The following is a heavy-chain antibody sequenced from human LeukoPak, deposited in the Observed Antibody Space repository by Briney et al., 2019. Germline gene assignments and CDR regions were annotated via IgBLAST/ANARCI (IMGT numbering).Heavy chain of an antibody. CDR1: GGSISSGSYY. Sequence: SETLSLTCTVSGGSISSGSYYWSWIRQPAGKGLEWIGRIYTSGSTNYNPSLKSRVTISVDTSKNQSSLKLSSVTAADTAVYYCARDIELGHFDYWGQGTLVTVSS. CDR2: IYTSGST. J-gene: IGHJ4*02. CDR3: ARDIELGHFDY. D-gene: IGHD6-13*01. V-gene: IGHV4-61*02.